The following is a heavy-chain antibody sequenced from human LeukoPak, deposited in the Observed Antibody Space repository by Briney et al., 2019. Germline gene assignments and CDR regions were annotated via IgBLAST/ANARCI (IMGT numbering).Heavy chain of an antibody. J-gene: IGHJ5*02. V-gene: IGHV4-38-2*02. CDR2: IHYSARI. CDR1: GYSLSSGYY. Sequence: SETLSLTCTVSGYSLSSGYYWGWIRRPPGKGLEWIGRIHYSARIYYNPSLKSGLTISPDTSKNQLSLKLTSVTAADTAVYYCTREVRSAWASFDPWGQGTLVIVSS. D-gene: IGHD1-26*01. CDR3: TREVRSAWASFDP.